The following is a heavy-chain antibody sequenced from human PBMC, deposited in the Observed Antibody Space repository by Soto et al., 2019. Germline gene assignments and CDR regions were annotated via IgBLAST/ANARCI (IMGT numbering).Heavy chain of an antibody. Sequence: HPGGSLRLSVTASEFTFSGDAMSWVRQAPGKGLEWVSSINVVGGATNFADSVKGRFTISRDDSKNTLYLQMNSLRADDTAVYYCAKNHSFDCWGQGTRFTSP. J-gene: IGHJ4*02. CDR1: EFTFSGDA. V-gene: IGHV3-23*01. CDR2: INVVGGAT. CDR3: AKNHSFDC.